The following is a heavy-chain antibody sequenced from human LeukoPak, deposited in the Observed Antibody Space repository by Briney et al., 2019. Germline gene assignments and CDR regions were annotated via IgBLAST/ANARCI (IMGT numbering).Heavy chain of an antibody. CDR2: IGSDGSDK. J-gene: IGHJ4*02. D-gene: IGHD3-22*01. Sequence: GGSLRLSCAASGFNFSNYVMHWVRQAPGKGLEWVSFIGSDGSDKHYADSVKGRFTISRDNSKNTLYLQMNSPRAEDTAVYYCAKDHQGYYDSSGYYPGYFDYWGQGTLVTVSS. CDR3: AKDHQGYYDSSGYYPGYFDY. V-gene: IGHV3-30*02. CDR1: GFNFSNYV.